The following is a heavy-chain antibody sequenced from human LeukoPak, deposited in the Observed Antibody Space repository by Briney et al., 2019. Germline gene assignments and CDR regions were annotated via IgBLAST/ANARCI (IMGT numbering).Heavy chain of an antibody. J-gene: IGHJ4*02. CDR1: GFTFSTYW. CDR2: IKEDESEK. Sequence: GGSLRLSCAASGFTFSTYWMSWVRQAPGKGLEWVANIKEDESEKYYVDSVKGRFSISRDNAKNTLYLQMNSLRAEDTAVYYCALPSCGGDCFSGWGQGTLVTVSS. V-gene: IGHV3-7*01. D-gene: IGHD2-21*02. CDR3: ALPSCGGDCFSG.